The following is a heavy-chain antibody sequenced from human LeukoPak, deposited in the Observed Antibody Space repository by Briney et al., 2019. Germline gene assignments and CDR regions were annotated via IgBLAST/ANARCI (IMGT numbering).Heavy chain of an antibody. CDR1: GGSMSSGGYY. Sequence: SQTLSLTCTVSGGSMSSGGYYWSWIRQHPGKGLEWIGYIYYSGSTYYNPSLKSRVTISVDTSKNQFSLKLSSVTAADTAVYYCARAPGGNYYYYGMDVWGQGTTVTVSS. J-gene: IGHJ6*02. V-gene: IGHV4-31*03. CDR2: IYYSGST. D-gene: IGHD7-27*01. CDR3: ARAPGGNYYYYGMDV.